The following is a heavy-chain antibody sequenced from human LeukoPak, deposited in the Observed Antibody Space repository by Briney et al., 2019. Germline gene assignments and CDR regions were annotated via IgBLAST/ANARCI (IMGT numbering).Heavy chain of an antibody. D-gene: IGHD4-17*01. CDR1: GFSFSSYS. V-gene: IGHV3-21*06. CDR3: ARDPTLRSSAYYYYYMDV. CDR2: ISASSIYI. Sequence: PGVSLRLSCAASGFSFSSYSMNWVRQAPGKGLEWVSSISASSIYIYYADSMKGRVTISRDNAKNSLYLQMNSLKAEDTAVYYCARDPTLRSSAYYYYYMDVWGKGTTVTVSS. J-gene: IGHJ6*03.